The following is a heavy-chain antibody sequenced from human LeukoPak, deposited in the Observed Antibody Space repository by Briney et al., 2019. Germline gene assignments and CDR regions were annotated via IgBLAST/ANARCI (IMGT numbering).Heavy chain of an antibody. Sequence: SETLSLTCTVSGGSINSYYWSWIRQPPGKGQEWIGYIYYSGSTNYNPSLKSRVTISVDTSKNQFSLKLSSVTAADTAVYYCARGSDTYDYGSGTPYFDSWGQGTLVTVSS. J-gene: IGHJ4*02. CDR1: GGSINSYY. V-gene: IGHV4-59*01. CDR2: IYYSGST. CDR3: ARGSDTYDYGSGTPYFDS. D-gene: IGHD3-10*01.